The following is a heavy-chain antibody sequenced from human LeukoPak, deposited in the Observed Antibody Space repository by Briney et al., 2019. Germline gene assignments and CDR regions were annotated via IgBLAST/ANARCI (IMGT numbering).Heavy chain of an antibody. V-gene: IGHV4-34*01. D-gene: IGHD3-22*01. CDR1: GGSFSGYY. CDR3: ARIRDTRGADSSGYYLDY. Sequence: SETLSLTCAVYGGSFSGYYWSWIRQPPGKGLEWIGEINHSGSTHYNPSLKSRVTISVDTSKNQFSLKLSSVTAADTAVYYCARIRDTRGADSSGYYLDYWGQGTLVTVSS. CDR2: INHSGST. J-gene: IGHJ4*02.